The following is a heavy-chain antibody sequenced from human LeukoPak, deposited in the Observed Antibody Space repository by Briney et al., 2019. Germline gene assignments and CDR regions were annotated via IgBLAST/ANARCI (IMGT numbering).Heavy chain of an antibody. D-gene: IGHD6-19*01. V-gene: IGHV4-34*01. CDR3: ARGLGIAVP. CDR1: GASISAYY. Sequence: PSETLSLTCTVSGASISAYYWSWIRQPPGKGLEWIGEINHSGSTNYNPSLKSRVTISVDTSKNQFSLKLSSVTAADTAVYYCARGLGIAVPWGQGTLVTVSS. J-gene: IGHJ5*02. CDR2: INHSGST.